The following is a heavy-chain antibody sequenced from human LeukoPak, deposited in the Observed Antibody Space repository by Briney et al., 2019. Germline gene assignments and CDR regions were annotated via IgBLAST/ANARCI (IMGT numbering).Heavy chain of an antibody. D-gene: IGHD6-13*01. CDR3: VKGGSSSHNWFDP. Sequence: PGGSLRLSCAASGFTFSDFGMHWVRQAPGKGLEWVAFIRNDGSNDYYPDSVKGRFTISRDNSRTTLYLQMHSLRMEDTAVYYCVKGGSSSHNWFDPWGQGILATVSS. CDR2: IRNDGSND. CDR1: GFTFSDFG. V-gene: IGHV3-30*02. J-gene: IGHJ5*02.